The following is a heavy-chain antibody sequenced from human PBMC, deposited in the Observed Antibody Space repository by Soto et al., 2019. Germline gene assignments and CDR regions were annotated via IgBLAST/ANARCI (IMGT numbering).Heavy chain of an antibody. CDR3: AADIPNLLRGNPFYYYYGMDA. CDR2: IVVGSGNT. V-gene: IGHV1-58*01. J-gene: IGHJ6*02. Sequence: SVKVSCKASGFTFTSSAVQWVRQARGQRLEWIGWIVVGSGNTNYAQKFQERVTITRDMSTSTAYMELSSLRSEDTAVYYCAADIPNLLRGNPFYYYYGMDAWGQGTTVTVSS. CDR1: GFTFTSSA. D-gene: IGHD3-22*01.